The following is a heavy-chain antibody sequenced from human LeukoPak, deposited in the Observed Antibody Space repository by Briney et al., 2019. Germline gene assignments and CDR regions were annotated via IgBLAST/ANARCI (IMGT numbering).Heavy chain of an antibody. CDR2: TNHSGST. CDR1: GGSFSGYY. CDR3: ARRRPIVVVVAAWFDP. Sequence: SETLSLTCAVYGGSFSGYYWSWIRQPPGKGLEWIGETNHSGSTNYNPSLKSRVTISVDTSKNQFSLKLSSVTAADTAVYYCARRRPIVVVVAAWFDPWGQGTLVTVSS. V-gene: IGHV4-34*01. D-gene: IGHD2-15*01. J-gene: IGHJ5*02.